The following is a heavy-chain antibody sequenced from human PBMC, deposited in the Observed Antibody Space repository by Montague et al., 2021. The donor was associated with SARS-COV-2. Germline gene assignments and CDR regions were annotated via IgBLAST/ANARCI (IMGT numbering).Heavy chain of an antibody. D-gene: IGHD3-3*01. CDR3: AGRGVLEFYESAGYKYIGWFDS. V-gene: IGHV4-39*01. J-gene: IGHJ5*01. CDR2: MSHSGPS. CDR1: GASISSGSYF. Sequence: SETLSLTCTVSGASISSGSYFWAWIRQPPGKGLEWIGGMSHSGPSYYNLSLNTRSTISVDTSRNQFSLRLTSVTAADTDSYFCAGRGVLEFYESAGYKYIGWFDSWGQGILVTVSS.